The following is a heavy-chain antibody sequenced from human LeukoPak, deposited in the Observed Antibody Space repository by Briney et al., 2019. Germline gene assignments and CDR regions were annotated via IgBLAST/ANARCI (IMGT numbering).Heavy chain of an antibody. D-gene: IGHD6-19*01. CDR3: ARVRDSSGWYDD. J-gene: IGHJ4*02. Sequence: SVKVSCRASGGTFSSYAISWVRQAPGQGLEWMGGIIPIFGTANYAQKFQGRVTITADESTSTAYMELSSLRSEDTAVYYCARVRDSSGWYDDWGQGTLVTVSS. CDR2: IIPIFGTA. CDR1: GGTFSSYA. V-gene: IGHV1-69*13.